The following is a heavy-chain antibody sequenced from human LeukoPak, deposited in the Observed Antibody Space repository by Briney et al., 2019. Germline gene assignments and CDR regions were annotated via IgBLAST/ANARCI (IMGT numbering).Heavy chain of an antibody. J-gene: IGHJ4*02. Sequence: PSETLSLTCAVYGGSFSGYYWGWIRQPPGKGLEWIGEINHSGSTNYNPSLKSRVTISVDTSKNQFSLKLSSVTAADTAVYYCARRYGSGSSGTSDYWGQGTLVTVSS. CDR3: ARRYGSGSSGTSDY. CDR1: GGSFSGYY. V-gene: IGHV4-34*01. CDR2: INHSGST. D-gene: IGHD3-10*01.